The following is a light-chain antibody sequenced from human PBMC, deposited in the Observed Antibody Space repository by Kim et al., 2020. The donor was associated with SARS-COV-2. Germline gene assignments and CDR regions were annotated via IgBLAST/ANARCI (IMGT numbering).Light chain of an antibody. CDR3: KQFYKTPPT. V-gene: IGKV4-1*01. CDR1: QSVLYRSNSKTY. J-gene: IGKJ4*01. CDR2: WAS. Sequence: ATINCKSSQSVLYRSNSKTYFAWYQQKPGQPPKLLVYWASTRESGVPDRFSGSGSGTDFTLTISRLQAKDGAIYYCKQFYKTPPTFGGGTEVYIK.